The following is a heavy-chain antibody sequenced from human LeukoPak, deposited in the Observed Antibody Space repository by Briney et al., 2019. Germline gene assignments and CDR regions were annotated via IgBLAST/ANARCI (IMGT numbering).Heavy chain of an antibody. CDR3: ARVPRPGGAAALTGGNYYYMDV. V-gene: IGHV4-39*07. Sequence: SETLSLTCTVSGGSISSSSYYWGWIRQPPGKGLEWIGSIYYSGSTYYNPSLKSRVTISVDTSKNQFSLKLSSVTAADTAVYYCARVPRPGGAAALTGGNYYYMDVWGKGTTVTVSS. CDR1: GGSISSSSYY. J-gene: IGHJ6*03. CDR2: IYYSGST. D-gene: IGHD6-13*01.